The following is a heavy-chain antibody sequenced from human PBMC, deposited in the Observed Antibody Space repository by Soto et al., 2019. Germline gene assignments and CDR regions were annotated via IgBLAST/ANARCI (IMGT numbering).Heavy chain of an antibody. D-gene: IGHD6-19*01. V-gene: IGHV4-34*01. J-gene: IGHJ5*02. CDR2: INHSGST. CDR3: ARRAWIAVAGRGGYNWFDP. CDR1: GGSFSGYY. Sequence: PSETLSLTCAVYGGSFSGYYWSWIRQPPGEGLEGIGEINHSGSTNYNPSLKSRVTISVDTSKNQFSLKLSSVTAADTAVYYCARRAWIAVAGRGGYNWFDPWGPGTLVTVSS.